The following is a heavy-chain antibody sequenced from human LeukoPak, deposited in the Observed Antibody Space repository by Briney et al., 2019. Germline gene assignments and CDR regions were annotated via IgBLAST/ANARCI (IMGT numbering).Heavy chain of an antibody. CDR1: GFTFSSYS. J-gene: IGHJ3*01. D-gene: IGHD3-22*01. CDR2: ITSSGRYI. CDR3: ARWGANSYDSSGYGF. V-gene: IGHV3-21*01. Sequence: GGSLRLSCAASGFTFSSYSMNWVRQAPGKGLEWVSSITSSGRYIYYADSVKGRFTISRDNSKNTLYLQMGSLRAEDMAVYYCARWGANSYDSSGYGFWGQGTMVTVSS.